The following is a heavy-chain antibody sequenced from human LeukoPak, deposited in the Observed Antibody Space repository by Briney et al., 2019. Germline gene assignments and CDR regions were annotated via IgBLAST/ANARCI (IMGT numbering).Heavy chain of an antibody. V-gene: IGHV3-23*01. CDR2: ISGSGGST. J-gene: IGHJ4*02. CDR1: GGSISSYY. D-gene: IGHD3-22*01. CDR3: AKVRPTEQYYYDSSGYYYVPPPTKNYFDY. Sequence: PSETLSLTCTVSGGSISSYYWSWIRQPPGKGLEWVSAISGSGGSTYYADSVKGRFTISRDNSKNTLCLQMNSLRAEDTAVYYCAKVRPTEQYYYDSSGYYYVPPPTKNYFDYWGQGTLVTVSS.